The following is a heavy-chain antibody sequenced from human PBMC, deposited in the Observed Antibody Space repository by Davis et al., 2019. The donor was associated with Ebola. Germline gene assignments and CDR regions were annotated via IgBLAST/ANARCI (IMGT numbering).Heavy chain of an antibody. CDR3: ARAPLYGSGSYYRGVHWFDP. D-gene: IGHD3-10*01. V-gene: IGHV5-51*01. CDR2: IYPYDSDT. CDR1: GYSFTSYW. J-gene: IGHJ5*02. Sequence: GESLKISCKGSGYSFTSYWISWVRQMPGKGLEWMGIIYPYDSDTRYSPSFQGQVTISADKSISTAYLQWSSLKASDTAMYYCARAPLYGSGSYYRGVHWFDPWGQGTLVTVSS.